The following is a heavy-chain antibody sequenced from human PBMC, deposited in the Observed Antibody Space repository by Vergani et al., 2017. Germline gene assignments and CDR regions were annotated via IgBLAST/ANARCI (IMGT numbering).Heavy chain of an antibody. Sequence: QVQLQQWGAGVVKPSGTLSLTFAVFGESFSSFYWSWIRQPPGKGLEWIGEINNDGHTNYNPSLESRVTVSRDTAKNQFSLNLMSVTAADTAMYYCAVRPRVNLVGGEIVTKRTFDYWSQGSLGTVSS. CDR1: GESFSSFY. CDR2: INNDGHT. CDR3: AVRPRVNLVGGEIVTKRTFDY. J-gene: IGHJ4*02. V-gene: IGHV4-34*02. D-gene: IGHD3-10*01.